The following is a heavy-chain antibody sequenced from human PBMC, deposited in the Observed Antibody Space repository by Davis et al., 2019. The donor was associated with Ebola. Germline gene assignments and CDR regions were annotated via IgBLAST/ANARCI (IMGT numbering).Heavy chain of an antibody. CDR1: GGSISSYY. D-gene: IGHD3-3*01. Sequence: MPSETLSLTCTVSGGSISSYYWSWIRQPPGKGLEWIGYIYYSGSTNYNPSLKSRVTISVDTSKNQFSLKLSSVTAADTAVYYCARVDYDFWSGSKWWFDPWGQGTLVTVSS. CDR3: ARVDYDFWSGSKWWFDP. CDR2: IYYSGST. V-gene: IGHV4-59*01. J-gene: IGHJ5*02.